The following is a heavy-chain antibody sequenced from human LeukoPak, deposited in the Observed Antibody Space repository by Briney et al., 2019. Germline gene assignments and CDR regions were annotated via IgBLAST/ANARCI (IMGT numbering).Heavy chain of an antibody. D-gene: IGHD6-19*01. Sequence: VESLKISCKGSGYSFTSYWIGWVRQMPGQGLEWMGIIYPGDSDTRYSPSFQGQVTFSADKSISTAYLQWSSLKASDTAMYYCARQAVNTAFDIWGQGTMVTVSS. CDR2: IYPGDSDT. V-gene: IGHV5-51*01. J-gene: IGHJ3*02. CDR3: ARQAVNTAFDI. CDR1: GYSFTSYW.